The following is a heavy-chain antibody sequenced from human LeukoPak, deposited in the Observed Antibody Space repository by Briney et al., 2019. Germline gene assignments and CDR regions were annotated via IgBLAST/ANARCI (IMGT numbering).Heavy chain of an antibody. CDR3: VRGGYGYPFDF. Sequence: PGGSLRLSCAGTGFTFSNYWMTWVRQPPGKGLESVANIKQDGSEKYYVDSVKGRFTVPRDNAKNSLYLRMNSLRVDDTAVYYCVRGGYGYPFDFWGQGTLVTVSS. J-gene: IGHJ4*02. CDR2: IKQDGSEK. D-gene: IGHD5-18*01. CDR1: GFTFSNYW. V-gene: IGHV3-7*04.